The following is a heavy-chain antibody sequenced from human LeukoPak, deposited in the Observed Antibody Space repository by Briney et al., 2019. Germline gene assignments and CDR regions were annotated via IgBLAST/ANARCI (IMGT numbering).Heavy chain of an antibody. D-gene: IGHD3-3*01. Sequence: PGGSLRLSCAVSGFIFSSYEMNWVRQAPGKGLEWVSYISSSGSTVYYADSVKGRSTISRDNAENSLFLQMNSLRAEDTAVYYCANYGSGYFYYWGQGTLVTVSS. CDR3: ANYGSGYFYY. CDR1: GFIFSSYE. J-gene: IGHJ4*02. V-gene: IGHV3-48*03. CDR2: ISSSGSTV.